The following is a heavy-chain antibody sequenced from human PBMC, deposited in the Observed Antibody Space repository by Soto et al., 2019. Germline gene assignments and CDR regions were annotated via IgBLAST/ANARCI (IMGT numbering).Heavy chain of an antibody. CDR3: ARRARIAARPFDY. CDR2: IYYSGST. CDR1: GGSISSSSYY. D-gene: IGHD6-6*01. V-gene: IGHV4-39*01. Sequence: SETLSLTCTVSGGSISSSSYYWGWIRQPPGKGLEWIGSIYYSGSTYYNPSLKSRVTISVDTSKNQFSLKLSSVTAADTAVYYCARRARIAARPFDYWGQGTLVTVSS. J-gene: IGHJ4*02.